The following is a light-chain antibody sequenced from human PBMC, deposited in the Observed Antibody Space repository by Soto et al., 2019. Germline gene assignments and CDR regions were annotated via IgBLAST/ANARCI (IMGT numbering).Light chain of an antibody. V-gene: IGLV2-23*01. CDR1: SSDVGSYNL. CDR2: EGG. J-gene: IGLJ3*02. CDR3: CTYAGGTTWV. Sequence: QSALTQPASVSGSPGQSITISCTGTSSDVGSYNLVSWYQQHPGKAPKLMIYEGGKRPSGVSDRFSGSKSGITASLTISGLQAEDEADYYCCTYAGGTTWVFGGGTKLTVL.